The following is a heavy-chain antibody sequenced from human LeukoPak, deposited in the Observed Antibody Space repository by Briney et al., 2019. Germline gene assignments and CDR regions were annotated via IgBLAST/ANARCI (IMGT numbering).Heavy chain of an antibody. V-gene: IGHV3-7*01. J-gene: IGHJ6*03. CDR2: IKQDGSEK. CDR1: GFTFSSYW. D-gene: IGHD6-6*01. Sequence: GGSLRLSCAASGFTFSSYWMSWVRQAPGKGLEWVANIKQDGSEKYYVDSVKGRFTISRDNAKNSLYLQMNSLRAEDTAVYYCARDLESSSSRPLLGYMDVWGKGTTVTVSS. CDR3: ARDLESSSSRPLLGYMDV.